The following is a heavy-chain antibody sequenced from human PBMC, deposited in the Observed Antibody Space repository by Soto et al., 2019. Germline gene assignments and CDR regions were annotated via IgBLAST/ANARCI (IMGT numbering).Heavy chain of an antibody. CDR3: ARGSSDGYYYYGMDV. V-gene: IGHV4-34*01. Sequence: QVQLQQWGAGLLKPSETLSLTCAVYGGSFSGYYWSWIRQPPGKGLEWIGEINHSGSTNYNPSLKSRVTISVDTSKNQFSLKLSSVTAADTAVYYCARGSSDGYYYYGMDVWGQGTTVTVSS. D-gene: IGHD2-21*02. CDR1: GGSFSGYY. CDR2: INHSGST. J-gene: IGHJ6*02.